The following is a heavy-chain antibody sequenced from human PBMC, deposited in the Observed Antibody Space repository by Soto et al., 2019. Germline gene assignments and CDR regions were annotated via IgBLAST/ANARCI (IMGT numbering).Heavy chain of an antibody. CDR1: GFMFNDYA. Sequence: GGSLRLSCATSGFMFNDYAMYWVRQAQGQGLEWVAMISSDGNHQFYVDHVRGRFTVSSDNSKNTLNLQMNSLRPEDTAVYYCSRGTYYPQSSGLHADYWGPGTVVTVSS. CDR3: SRGTYYPQSSGLHADY. D-gene: IGHD3-22*01. J-gene: IGHJ4*02. V-gene: IGHV3-30*03. CDR2: ISSDGNHQ.